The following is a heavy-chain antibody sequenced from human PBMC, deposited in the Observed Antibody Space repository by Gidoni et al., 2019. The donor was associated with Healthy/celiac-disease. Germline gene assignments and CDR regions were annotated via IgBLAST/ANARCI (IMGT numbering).Heavy chain of an antibody. V-gene: IGHV1-69*01. Sequence: QVQLVQSGAEVKKPGSAVKVSCKASEGTFSSYAISWVRQAPGQGLEWMGGIIPIVGTANYAQKFQGRVTITADESTSTAYMELSSLRSEDTAVYYCAREIVGATVGMDVWGQGTTVTVSS. CDR2: IIPIVGTA. D-gene: IGHD1-26*01. J-gene: IGHJ6*02. CDR1: EGTFSSYA. CDR3: AREIVGATVGMDV.